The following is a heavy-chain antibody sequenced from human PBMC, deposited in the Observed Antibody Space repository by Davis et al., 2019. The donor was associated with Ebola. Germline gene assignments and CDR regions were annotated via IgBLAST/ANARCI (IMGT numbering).Heavy chain of an antibody. CDR3: AKSADLES. Sequence: PRGSLRPSCAGSGFTFNSHAMTWVRQAPGNGLGWVSSSGTSGNTYYADSVKGRFTISRDNSKITLYLQMNSLRAEDTATYLCAKSADLESWGQGTLVTVSS. CDR1: GFTFNSHA. CDR2: SGTSGNT. V-gene: IGHV3-23*01. J-gene: IGHJ4*02.